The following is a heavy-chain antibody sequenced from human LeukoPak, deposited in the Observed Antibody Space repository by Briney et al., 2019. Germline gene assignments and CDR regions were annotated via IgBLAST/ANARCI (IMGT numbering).Heavy chain of an antibody. V-gene: IGHV1-46*01. Sequence: ASVKVSCKASGYTFTSYYMHWVRQAPGQGLEWMGIINPSGGSTSYAQKFQGRVTMTRDMSTSTVYMELSSLRSDDTAVYYCARDRYFDWSEKSNYYYMDVWGKGTTVTVSS. CDR3: ARDRYFDWSEKSNYYYMDV. D-gene: IGHD3-9*01. CDR1: GYTFTSYY. J-gene: IGHJ6*03. CDR2: INPSGGST.